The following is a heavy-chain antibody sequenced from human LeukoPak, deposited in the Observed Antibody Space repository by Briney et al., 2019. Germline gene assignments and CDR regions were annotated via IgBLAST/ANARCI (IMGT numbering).Heavy chain of an antibody. J-gene: IGHJ6*03. D-gene: IGHD6-13*01. CDR1: GFTFDDYA. CDR3: AKDMYSSSWSHMDV. Sequence: PGGSLRLSCAASGFTFDDYAMHWVRQAPGKGLEWVSGISWNSGSIGYADSVKGRFTISRDNAKNSLYLQMNSLRAEDTALYYCAKDMYSSSWSHMDVWGKGTTVTISS. V-gene: IGHV3-9*01. CDR2: ISWNSGSI.